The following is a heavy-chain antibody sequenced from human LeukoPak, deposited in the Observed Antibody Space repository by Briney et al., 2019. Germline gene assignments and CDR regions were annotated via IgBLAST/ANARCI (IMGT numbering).Heavy chain of an antibody. D-gene: IGHD5-18*01. CDR2: ISGSGGST. CDR1: GFTFTTYA. V-gene: IGHV3-23*01. J-gene: IGHJ4*02. Sequence: PGGSLRLSCAASGFTFTTYAMSWVCQAPGKGLEWVSGISGSGGSTYYADSVKGRFTISRDNSKNTLYLQMNSLRAEDTAVYYCAKGGGYSYGYPSFFDSWGQGTLVTVSS. CDR3: AKGGGYSYGYPSFFDS.